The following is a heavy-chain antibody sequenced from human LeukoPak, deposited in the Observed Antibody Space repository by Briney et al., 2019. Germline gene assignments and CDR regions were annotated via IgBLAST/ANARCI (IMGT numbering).Heavy chain of an antibody. Sequence: ASVKVSCKASGYTFTGYYMHWVRQAPGQGLEWMGWINPNSGGTNYAQKFQGRVTMTRDTSISTAYMELSRLRSDDTAVYYCARDRIGIAAAGLFDYWGQGTLVTVSS. D-gene: IGHD6-13*01. CDR3: ARDRIGIAAAGLFDY. V-gene: IGHV1-2*02. CDR1: GYTFTGYY. J-gene: IGHJ4*02. CDR2: INPNSGGT.